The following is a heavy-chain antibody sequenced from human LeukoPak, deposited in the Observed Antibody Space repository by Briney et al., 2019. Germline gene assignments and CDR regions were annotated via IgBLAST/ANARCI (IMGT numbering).Heavy chain of an antibody. D-gene: IGHD3/OR15-3a*01. J-gene: IGHJ4*02. Sequence: SETLSLTCTVSGGSISSYYWSWIRQPPGKGLEWIGYIYYSGSTNYNPSLKSRVTISVDTSKNQFSLKLSSVTAADTAVYYCARQTGSGLFTLPGGQGTLVTVSS. V-gene: IGHV4-59*01. CDR1: GGSISSYY. CDR3: ARQTGSGLFTLP. CDR2: IYYSGST.